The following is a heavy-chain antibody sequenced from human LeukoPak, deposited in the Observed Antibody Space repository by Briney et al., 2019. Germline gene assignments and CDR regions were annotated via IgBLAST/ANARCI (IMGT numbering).Heavy chain of an antibody. CDR3: ARLYVRHYFDY. J-gene: IGHJ4*02. CDR1: GFTVSSNY. CDR2: IYSGGST. V-gene: IGHV3-53*01. Sequence: GGSLRLSCAASGFTVSSNYMSWVRPAPGKGLEWVSVIYSGGSTYYADSVKGRFTISRDNSKNTLYLQMNSLRAEDTAVYYCARLYVRHYFDYWGQGTLVTVSS. D-gene: IGHD2/OR15-2a*01.